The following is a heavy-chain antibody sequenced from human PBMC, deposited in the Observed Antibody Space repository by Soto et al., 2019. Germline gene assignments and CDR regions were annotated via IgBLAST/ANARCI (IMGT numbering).Heavy chain of an antibody. V-gene: IGHV1-18*04. D-gene: IGHD2-2*01. J-gene: IGHJ6*02. CDR3: ARVRCSSTSCYFGEDYYNYGLDF. Sequence: ASVKVSCKASGYSFTSYCISWVRQAPGQGLEWMGWISAYNGNTNYEQKLQGRVTMTTDTSTSTAYMELRSLRSDDTAVYYCARVRCSSTSCYFGEDYYNYGLDFWGQGTTVTV. CDR2: ISAYNGNT. CDR1: GYSFTSYC.